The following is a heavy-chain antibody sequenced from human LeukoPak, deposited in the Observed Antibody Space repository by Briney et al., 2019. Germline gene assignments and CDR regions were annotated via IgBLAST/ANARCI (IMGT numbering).Heavy chain of an antibody. CDR1: GFSFRSYE. Sequence: GGSLRLSCAASGFSFRSYEMNWVRQVPGKGLEWVSYISSSGRTTYYADSVKGRFTISRDNAKDSLYLQLNSLRVEDTAVYYCAELGITMIGGVWGKGTTVTISS. CDR3: AELGITMIGGV. CDR2: ISSSGRTT. D-gene: IGHD3-10*02. J-gene: IGHJ6*04. V-gene: IGHV3-48*03.